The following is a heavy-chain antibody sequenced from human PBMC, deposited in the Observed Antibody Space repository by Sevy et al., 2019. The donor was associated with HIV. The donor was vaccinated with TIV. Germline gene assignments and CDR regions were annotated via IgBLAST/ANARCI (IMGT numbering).Heavy chain of an antibody. CDR1: GFSLSTNGVG. CDR3: ARRDYGDYVDWFYP. J-gene: IGHJ5*02. V-gene: IGHV2-5*02. CDR2: IYWDDDK. Sequence: SGPTLVNPTQTLTLTCTFSGFSLSTNGVGVGWIRQPPGKALECLALIYWDDDKHYSPSLKSRLTITKDTSKNQVVLTMTNMDPVDTATYYCARRDYGDYVDWFYPWGQGTLVTVSS. D-gene: IGHD4-17*01.